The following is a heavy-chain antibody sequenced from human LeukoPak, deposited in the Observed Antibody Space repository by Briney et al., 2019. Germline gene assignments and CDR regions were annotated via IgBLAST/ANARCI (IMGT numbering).Heavy chain of an antibody. CDR1: GGSISSYY. CDR3: ARDSRLRFLVPIGNYFDY. CDR2: IYYSGST. V-gene: IGHV4-59*12. D-gene: IGHD3-3*01. J-gene: IGHJ4*02. Sequence: SETLSLTCTVSGGSISSYYWSWIRQPPGKGLEWIGYIYYSGSTSYNPSLKSRVTISVDTSKNQFSLKLSSVTAADTAVYYCARDSRLRFLVPIGNYFDYWGQGTLVTVSS.